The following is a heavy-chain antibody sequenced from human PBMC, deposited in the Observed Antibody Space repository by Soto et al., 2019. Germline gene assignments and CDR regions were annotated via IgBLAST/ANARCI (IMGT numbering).Heavy chain of an antibody. Sequence: EVQLLESGGGLVQPGGSLGLSCAASGFTFNNYAMTWVRQAPGKGLEWVSAISGGGDTTSYADSVKGRFTVSRDGSKNTLYLQMSSLRAEDTALYYCAKGWGGSGILTPRVDFLGQGTLVTVSS. CDR3: AKGWGGSGILTPRVDF. J-gene: IGHJ4*02. CDR1: GFTFNNYA. D-gene: IGHD3-10*01. V-gene: IGHV3-23*01. CDR2: ISGGGDTT.